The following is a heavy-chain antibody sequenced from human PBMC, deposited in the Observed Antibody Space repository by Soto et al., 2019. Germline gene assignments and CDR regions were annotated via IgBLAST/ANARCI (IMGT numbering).Heavy chain of an antibody. CDR1: GGTIIIYD. CDR3: VIHVYEFDNGENNWLDF. Sequence: SETLSLTCTGSGGTIIIYDLSWIRQPTGKRLEWIGYVHNSWSTNYNPSLKSRDTTGVDTSKHQSSLRLSSVTAADAGVYYCVIHVYEFDNGENNWLDFWGQGIVVPVSS. V-gene: IGHV4-59*08. D-gene: IGHD2-8*01. CDR2: VHNSWST. J-gene: IGHJ5*01.